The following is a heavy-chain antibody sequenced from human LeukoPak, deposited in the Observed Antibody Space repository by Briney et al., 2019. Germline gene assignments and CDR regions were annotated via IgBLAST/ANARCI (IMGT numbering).Heavy chain of an antibody. Sequence: GGSLRLSCAASGFTFSSYAVHWVRQAPGKGLEWVAVISYDGSNKYYADSVKGRFTISRDNSKNTLYLQMNSLGAEDTAVYYCARERSSRPPDAFDIWGQGTMVTVSS. CDR1: GFTFSSYA. CDR3: ARERSSRPPDAFDI. J-gene: IGHJ3*02. V-gene: IGHV3-30*04. CDR2: ISYDGSNK. D-gene: IGHD6-13*01.